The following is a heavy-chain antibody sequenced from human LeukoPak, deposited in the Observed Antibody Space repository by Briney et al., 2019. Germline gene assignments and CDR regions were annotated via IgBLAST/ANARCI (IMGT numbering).Heavy chain of an antibody. CDR3: ASIAEYYYDSSGYYSLNH. D-gene: IGHD3-22*01. V-gene: IGHV3-11*04. J-gene: IGHJ5*02. CDR1: GFTFSDYY. Sequence: GGSLRLSCAASGFTFSDYYMSWIRQAPGKRLEWVSYISSSGTTIYDADSVKGRFTIFRDNAKKSLYLQTNSLRAEDTAVYYCASIAEYYYDSSGYYSLNHWGQGTLVTVSS. CDR2: ISSSGTTI.